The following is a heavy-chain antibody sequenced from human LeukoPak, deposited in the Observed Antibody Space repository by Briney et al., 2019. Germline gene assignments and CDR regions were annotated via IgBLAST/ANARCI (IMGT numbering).Heavy chain of an antibody. Sequence: SVKVSCKASGDTFSCYAFNWVRQAPGQGPEWMGRITPFLGIANYPQKFQGRVTITADEPTTTAYMELSSLRSEDTAVYYCAREACREMGVMWPRLGGQDCRYDYWGQGTLVTVSS. CDR1: GDTFSCYA. V-gene: IGHV1-69*04. CDR3: AREACREMGVMWPRLGGQDCRYDY. J-gene: IGHJ4*02. D-gene: IGHD3-16*01. CDR2: ITPFLGIA.